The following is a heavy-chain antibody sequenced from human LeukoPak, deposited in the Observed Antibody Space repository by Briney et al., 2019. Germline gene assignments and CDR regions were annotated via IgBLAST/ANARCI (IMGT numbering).Heavy chain of an antibody. Sequence: PSETLSLTCAVYGGSFSGYYWSWIRQPPGKGLEWIGEINHSGSTNYNPSLKSRVTISVDTSKNQFSLKLSSATAADTAVYYCARGRFLDAFDIWGQGTMVTVSS. CDR2: INHSGST. V-gene: IGHV4-34*01. CDR3: ARGRFLDAFDI. CDR1: GGSFSGYY. J-gene: IGHJ3*02. D-gene: IGHD3-3*01.